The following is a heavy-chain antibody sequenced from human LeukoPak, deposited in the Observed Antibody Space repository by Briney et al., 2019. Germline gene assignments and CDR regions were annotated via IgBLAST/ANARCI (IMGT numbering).Heavy chain of an antibody. V-gene: IGHV3-53*01. Sequence: GGSLRLSCVVSGFTVSSNYMSWVRQAPGKGLEWVSVLYSGGNTYHADSVKGRFTISSDNSKNTLYLQMNSLRAEDTAVYYCAREGASSSFGYWGQGTLVTVSS. D-gene: IGHD6-13*01. CDR3: AREGASSSFGY. CDR2: LYSGGNT. J-gene: IGHJ4*02. CDR1: GFTVSSNY.